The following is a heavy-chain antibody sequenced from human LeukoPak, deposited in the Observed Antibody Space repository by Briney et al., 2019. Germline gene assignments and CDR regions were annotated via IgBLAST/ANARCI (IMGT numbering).Heavy chain of an antibody. J-gene: IGHJ6*03. CDR3: ARDYRSSWAYYYYYYMDV. D-gene: IGHD6-13*01. Sequence: PGGSLRLSCAASGFTFSSYWMSWVRQAPGKGLEWVANIKQDGSEKYYVDSVKGRFTISRDNAKNSLYLQMNSLRAEDTAAYYCARDYRSSWAYYYYYYMDVWGKGTTVTVSS. CDR1: GFTFSSYW. V-gene: IGHV3-7*01. CDR2: IKQDGSEK.